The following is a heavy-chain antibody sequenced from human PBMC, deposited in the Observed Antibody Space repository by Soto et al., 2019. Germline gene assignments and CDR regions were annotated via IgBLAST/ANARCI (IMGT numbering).Heavy chain of an antibody. CDR1: GYSFTSYW. V-gene: IGHV5-51*01. J-gene: IGHJ4*02. CDR3: ARGLSYYYDSSGYYYDY. Sequence: GEFLKISCKGSGYSFTSYWIGWVRQMPGKGLEWMGIIYPGDSDTRYSPSFQGQVTISADKSISTAYLQWSSLKASDTAMYYCARGLSYYYDSSGYYYDYWGQGTLVTVSS. CDR2: IYPGDSDT. D-gene: IGHD3-22*01.